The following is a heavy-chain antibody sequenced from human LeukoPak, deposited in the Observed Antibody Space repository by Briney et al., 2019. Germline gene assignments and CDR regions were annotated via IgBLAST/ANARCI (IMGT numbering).Heavy chain of an antibody. CDR3: ARNQAVASNHGAMDI. D-gene: IGHD6-19*01. CDR2: IYYSGSA. Sequence: SDTLSLTCAVSGYSISSSNWWGWFRQPPGKGLEWIGYIYYSGSAYYNTSLNSRVTMSVDTSMNQFSLKLSSVTAVDTAVYYCARNQAVASNHGAMDIWGQGTMVIVSS. V-gene: IGHV4-28*01. CDR1: GYSISSSNW. J-gene: IGHJ3*02.